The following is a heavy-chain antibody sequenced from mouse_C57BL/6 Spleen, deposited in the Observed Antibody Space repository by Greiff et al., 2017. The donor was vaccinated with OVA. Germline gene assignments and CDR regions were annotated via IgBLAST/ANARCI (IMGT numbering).Heavy chain of an antibody. J-gene: IGHJ3*01. CDR1: GFSFNTYA. CDR3: VRPPYYDYDWFAY. D-gene: IGHD2-4*01. CDR2: IRSKSNNYAT. Sequence: EVHLVESGGGLVQPKGSLKLSCAASGFSFNTYAMNWVRQAPGKGLEWVARIRSKSNNYATYYADSVKDRFTISRDDSESMLYLQMNNLKTEDTAMYYCVRPPYYDYDWFAYWGQGTLVTVSA. V-gene: IGHV10-1*01.